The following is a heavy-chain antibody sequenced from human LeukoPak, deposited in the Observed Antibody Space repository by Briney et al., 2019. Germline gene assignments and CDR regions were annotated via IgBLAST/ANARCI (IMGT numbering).Heavy chain of an antibody. J-gene: IGHJ4*02. Sequence: GGSLRLSCAASRFTFSSYWMSWVRQAPGKGLEWVANIKQDGSEKYYVDSVKGRFTISRDNAKNSLYLQMNSLRAEDTAVYYCARVSVAGSYSGDYWGQGTLVTVSS. CDR2: IKQDGSEK. D-gene: IGHD1-26*01. CDR3: ARVSVAGSYSGDY. CDR1: RFTFSSYW. V-gene: IGHV3-7*01.